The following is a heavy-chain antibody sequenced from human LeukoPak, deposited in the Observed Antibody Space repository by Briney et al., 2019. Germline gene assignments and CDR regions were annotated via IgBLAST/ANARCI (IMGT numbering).Heavy chain of an antibody. D-gene: IGHD1-26*01. CDR2: IWYDGNNK. Sequence: GRSLRLSCVASGFTFSSYVMHWVPQSPGKGLEWVALIWYDGNNKDYADSVKGRFTISRDNSKNTLFSEMNSLRAEDTAVYYCARDRYGGSHLDYWGQGTLVTVSS. J-gene: IGHJ4*02. CDR1: GFTFSSYV. CDR3: ARDRYGGSHLDY. V-gene: IGHV3-33*01.